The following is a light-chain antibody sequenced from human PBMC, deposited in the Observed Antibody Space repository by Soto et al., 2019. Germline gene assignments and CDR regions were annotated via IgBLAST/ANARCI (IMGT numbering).Light chain of an antibody. V-gene: IGLV2-14*01. CDR2: DVS. Sequence: QSVLTQPASVSGSPGQSITISCTGTSSDVGGYNYVSWYQQHPGKAPKLMIYDVSNRPSGVSNRFSGSKSGNTASLTISELQAEDEAEYYCSSYTSSSTLLYVFGTGTKVTVL. J-gene: IGLJ1*01. CDR1: SSDVGGYNY. CDR3: SSYTSSSTLLYV.